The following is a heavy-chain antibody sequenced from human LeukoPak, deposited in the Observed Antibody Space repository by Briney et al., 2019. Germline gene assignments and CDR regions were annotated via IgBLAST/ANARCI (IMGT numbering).Heavy chain of an antibody. D-gene: IGHD2/OR15-2a*01. CDR2: IYYTGST. Sequence: SETLSPTCTVSGGSINNYYWSWVRQPPGAGLEWLAYIYYTGSTNYNPSLKTRLTISVDTSKNQFSLRLNSVTAADTAVYYCARFSQYYDSPTHYLDYWGQGTLVTVSS. V-gene: IGHV4-59*08. J-gene: IGHJ4*02. CDR3: ARFSQYYDSPTHYLDY. CDR1: GGSINNYY.